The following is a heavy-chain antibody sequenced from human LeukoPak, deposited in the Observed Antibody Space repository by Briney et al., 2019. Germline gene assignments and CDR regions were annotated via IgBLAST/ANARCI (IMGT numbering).Heavy chain of an antibody. CDR1: GFTFGDYA. Sequence: GGSLRLSCRGSGFTFGDYAMSWVRQAPGKGLEWVGFLRDKPYGGTAEYAASVKGRFSISRDGSKNTVYLQMNSLKTEDTAIYYCTRVKSDYGLGRYFDYWGQGALVTVSS. J-gene: IGHJ4*02. D-gene: IGHD3-10*01. CDR2: LRDKPYGGTA. CDR3: TRVKSDYGLGRYFDY. V-gene: IGHV3-49*04.